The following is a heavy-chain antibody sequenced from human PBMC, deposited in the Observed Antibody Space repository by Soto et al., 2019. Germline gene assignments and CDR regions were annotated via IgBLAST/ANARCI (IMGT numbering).Heavy chain of an antibody. CDR1: GFSFRSYT. D-gene: IGHD3-9*01. CDR2: ILYDGSNK. V-gene: IGHV3-33*01. Sequence: GGSPRLSCTASGFSFRSYTMHWVRQAPGKGLEWVAVILYDGSNKHFADSVKGRFTVSRDNSNDTFYLQMDSLRAEDTAVYYCARELILGSLSVYYYHGMDVWGQGTTVTVSS. CDR3: ARELILGSLSVYYYHGMDV. J-gene: IGHJ6*02.